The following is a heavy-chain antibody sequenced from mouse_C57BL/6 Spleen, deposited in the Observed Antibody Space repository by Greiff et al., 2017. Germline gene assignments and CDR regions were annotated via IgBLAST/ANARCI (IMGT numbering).Heavy chain of an antibody. J-gene: IGHJ4*01. V-gene: IGHV2-6-1*01. Sequence: QVQLKESGPGLVAPSQSLSITCTVSGFSLTSYGVHWVRQPPGKGLEWLVVIWSDGSTTYNSALKSRLSISKDNSKSQVFLKMNSLQTDDTAMYYCARHVLTGSYYAMDYWGQGTSVTVSS. CDR3: ARHVLTGSYYAMDY. D-gene: IGHD4-1*01. CDR2: IWSDGST. CDR1: GFSLTSYG.